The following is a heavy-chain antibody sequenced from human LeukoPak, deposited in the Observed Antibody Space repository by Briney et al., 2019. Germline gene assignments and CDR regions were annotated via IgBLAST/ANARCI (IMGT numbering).Heavy chain of an antibody. CDR1: GYTFTSYG. D-gene: IGHD6-6*01. V-gene: IGHV1-69*13. Sequence: ASVKVSCKASGYTFTSYGISWVRQAPGQGLEWMGGIIPIFGTANYAQKFQGRVTITADESTSTAYMELSSLRSEDTAVYYCAREEHSSSLNWGQGTLVTVSS. CDR3: AREEHSSSLN. J-gene: IGHJ4*02. CDR2: IIPIFGTA.